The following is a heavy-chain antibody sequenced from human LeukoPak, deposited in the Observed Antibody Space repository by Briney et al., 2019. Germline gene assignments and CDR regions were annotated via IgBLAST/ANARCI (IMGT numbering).Heavy chain of an antibody. V-gene: IGHV3-30*18. J-gene: IGHJ4*02. CDR1: GFTFNSYG. Sequence: PGGSLCLSRAASGFTFNSYGIHWVRQAPGKGLEWVAVISYDGSNKYYADSVKGRFSISRDNSKNTLSLHMNNLRAEDTAVYYCAKDPGRNYYDSRGYLDYWGQGTLVTVSP. CDR3: AKDPGRNYYDSRGYLDY. D-gene: IGHD3-22*01. CDR2: ISYDGSNK.